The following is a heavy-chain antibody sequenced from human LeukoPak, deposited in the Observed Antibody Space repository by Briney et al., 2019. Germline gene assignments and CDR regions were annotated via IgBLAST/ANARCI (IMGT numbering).Heavy chain of an antibody. Sequence: SETLSLTCTVSGGSISSSSYYWGWIRQPPGKGLEWIGSIYYSGSTYYNPSLKSRVTISVDTSKNQFSLKLSSVTAADTAVYYCASGPYSKPLYWGQGTLVTVSS. D-gene: IGHD4-11*01. CDR2: IYYSGST. V-gene: IGHV4-39*07. CDR3: ASGPYSKPLY. CDR1: GGSISSSSYY. J-gene: IGHJ4*02.